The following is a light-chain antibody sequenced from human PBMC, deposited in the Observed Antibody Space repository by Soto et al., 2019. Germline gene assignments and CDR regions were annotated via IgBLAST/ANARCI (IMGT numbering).Light chain of an antibody. J-gene: IGKJ3*01. CDR3: LQKYFYPFT. CDR1: QGIRND. V-gene: IGKV1-6*01. Sequence: IQMTQSPSSLSASVVDRVTITCRASQGIRNDLDWFQQKPGKAPKLLIYAASNLQSGVPARFSGSGSGTDFTLTISSLQPEDFATYYCLQKYFYPFTFGPGTKVDIK. CDR2: AAS.